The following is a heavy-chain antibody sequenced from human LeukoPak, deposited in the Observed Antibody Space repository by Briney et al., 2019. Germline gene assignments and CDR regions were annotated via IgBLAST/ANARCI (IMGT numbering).Heavy chain of an antibody. Sequence: SETLSLTCAVYGGSFSGHYWSWIRQPPGKGLEWIGEINHSGSTNYNPSLKSRVTISVDTSKNQFSLKLSSVTAADTAVYYCARGASYSSGWLPKYFQHWGQGTLVTVSS. J-gene: IGHJ1*01. D-gene: IGHD6-19*01. V-gene: IGHV4-34*01. CDR1: GGSFSGHY. CDR3: ARGASYSSGWLPKYFQH. CDR2: INHSGST.